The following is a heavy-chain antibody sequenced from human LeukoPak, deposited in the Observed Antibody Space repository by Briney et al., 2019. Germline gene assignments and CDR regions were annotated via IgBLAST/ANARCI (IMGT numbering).Heavy chain of an antibody. CDR1: GFTFSTYW. V-gene: IGHV3-7*01. J-gene: IGHJ4*02. CDR3: ATDRDNSDWQKRFDS. Sequence: GGSLRLSCAASGFTFSTYWMNWYRQAPGKGLEWVGNINQDASEINYVDSVRGRFTISRDNAKNSLHLQMNSLRAEDTAVYYCATDRDNSDWQKRFDSWGQGTLVTVSS. CDR2: INQDASEI. D-gene: IGHD2-21*02.